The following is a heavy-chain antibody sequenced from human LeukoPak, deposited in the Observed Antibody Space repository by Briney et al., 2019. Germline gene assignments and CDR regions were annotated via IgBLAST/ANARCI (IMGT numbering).Heavy chain of an antibody. CDR1: GFTFSSYA. J-gene: IGHJ4*02. D-gene: IGHD3-10*01. CDR3: AKIRGRNPEFDY. Sequence: GGSLRLSCAASGFTFSSYAMSCVRQAPGKGLEWVSAISGSGGSAYYADSVKGRFTISRDNSKNTLYLQMNSLRAEDTAVYYCAKIRGRNPEFDYWGQGTLVTVSS. CDR2: ISGSGGSA. V-gene: IGHV3-23*01.